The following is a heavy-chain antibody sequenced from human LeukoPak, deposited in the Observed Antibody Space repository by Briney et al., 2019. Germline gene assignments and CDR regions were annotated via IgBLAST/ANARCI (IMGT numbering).Heavy chain of an antibody. J-gene: IGHJ4*02. CDR2: INPNSDGT. CDR3: ARDNDSRDPPHFDY. D-gene: IGHD3-16*01. Sequence: ASVRVSCKASGYTFTGYYMHWVRQAPGQGLEWMGWINPNSDGTTYAQKFQGRITMTRDTSISTAYMELSSLRSEDTAVYYCARDNDSRDPPHFDYWGQGTLVTVSS. CDR1: GYTFTGYY. V-gene: IGHV1-2*02.